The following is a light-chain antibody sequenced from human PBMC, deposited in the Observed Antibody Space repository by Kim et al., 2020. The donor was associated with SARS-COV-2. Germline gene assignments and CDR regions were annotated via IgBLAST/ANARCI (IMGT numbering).Light chain of an antibody. CDR1: SSDVGSYNL. Sequence: GQSITISCTGTSSDVGSYNLVSWYQQHPGKAPKLMIYEVSERPSGVSNRFSGSKSANTASLTISGLQAEDEADYYCCSYAGSYTVVFGGGTKLTVL. CDR2: EVS. J-gene: IGLJ2*01. CDR3: CSYAGSYTVV. V-gene: IGLV2-23*02.